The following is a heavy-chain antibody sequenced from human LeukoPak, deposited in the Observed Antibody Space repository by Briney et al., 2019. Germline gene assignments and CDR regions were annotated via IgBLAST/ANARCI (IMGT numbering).Heavy chain of an antibody. J-gene: IGHJ4*02. Sequence: GASVKVSCKVSGYTLTELSMHWVRQAPGKGLEWMGGFDPEDGETIYAQKFQGRVTMTEDTSTDTAYMELGSLRSEDTAVYYCATDRYSRVRIGYWGQGTLVTVSS. V-gene: IGHV1-24*01. CDR1: GYTLTELS. D-gene: IGHD5-18*01. CDR3: ATDRYSRVRIGY. CDR2: FDPEDGET.